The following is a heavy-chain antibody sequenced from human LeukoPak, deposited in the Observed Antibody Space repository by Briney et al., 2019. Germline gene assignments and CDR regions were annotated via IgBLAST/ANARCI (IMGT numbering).Heavy chain of an antibody. V-gene: IGHV1-2*02. CDR3: AREGGRGDFDY. Sequence: ASVKVSCKASGYTFTGYYMHWVRQAPGQGLEWMGWINPNSGGTNYAQKVQGRVTMTRDTSTSTAYMELSRLRSDDTAVYYCAREGGRGDFDYWGQGTLVTVSS. CDR1: GYTFTGYY. J-gene: IGHJ4*02. CDR2: INPNSGGT.